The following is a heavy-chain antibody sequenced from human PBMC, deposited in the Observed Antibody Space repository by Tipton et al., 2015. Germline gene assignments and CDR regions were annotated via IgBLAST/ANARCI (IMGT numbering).Heavy chain of an antibody. CDR2: IYPGDSDT. J-gene: IGHJ4*02. V-gene: IGHV5-51*01. Sequence: QLVQSGAEVKKPGESLKISCKGSGYSFISYWIGWVRQMPGKGLEWMGIIYPGDSDTRYSPSFEGLVTISADKSTSTAYLQWSSLKASDTAVYYCARRLPYFEWSKVYYFDYWGQGSPVTVSP. CDR3: ARRLPYFEWSKVYYFDY. CDR1: GYSFISYW. D-gene: IGHD3-9*01.